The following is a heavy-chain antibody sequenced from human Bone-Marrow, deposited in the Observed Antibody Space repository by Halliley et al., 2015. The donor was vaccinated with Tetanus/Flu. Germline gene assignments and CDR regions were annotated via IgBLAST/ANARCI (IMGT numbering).Heavy chain of an antibody. D-gene: IGHD2-2*01. V-gene: IGHV4-59*01. J-gene: IGHJ4*02. CDR2: IYYRGST. CDR3: ASRPQGDICYGVVDF. Sequence: GDIYYRGSTNYNPSLKSRVTSSVDTSKNQISLNLSSVTAADTAGYYCASRPQGDICYGVVDFWGQGTLVTVSS.